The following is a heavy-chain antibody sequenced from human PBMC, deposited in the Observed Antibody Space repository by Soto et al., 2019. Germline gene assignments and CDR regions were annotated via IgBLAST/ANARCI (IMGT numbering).Heavy chain of an antibody. CDR1: GFSLSTSGVG. CDR2: IYWDDDK. Sequence: QITLKESGPTLVKPTQTLTLTCTFSGFSLSTSGVGVGWIRQPPGKALEWLALIYWDDDKRYSPSLKSRLTITKDTSKNHVVLTMTNMDPVDTATYYCAHRSVPYWYFDLWGRGTLVTVSS. J-gene: IGHJ2*01. D-gene: IGHD6-6*01. V-gene: IGHV2-5*02. CDR3: AHRSVPYWYFDL.